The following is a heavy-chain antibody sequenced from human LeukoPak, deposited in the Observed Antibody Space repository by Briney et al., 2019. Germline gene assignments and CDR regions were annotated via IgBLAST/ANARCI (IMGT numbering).Heavy chain of an antibody. J-gene: IGHJ4*02. CDR2: ISGSGGST. Sequence: PGGSLRLSCAASGFTFSSYAMSWVRQAPGKGLEWVSAISGSGGSTYYADSVKGRFTISRDNSKNTLYLQMNSLRAEDTAVYCCAKEGDGYKEPRTYFDYWGQGTLVTVSS. CDR3: AKEGDGYKEPRTYFDY. V-gene: IGHV3-23*01. CDR1: GFTFSSYA. D-gene: IGHD5-24*01.